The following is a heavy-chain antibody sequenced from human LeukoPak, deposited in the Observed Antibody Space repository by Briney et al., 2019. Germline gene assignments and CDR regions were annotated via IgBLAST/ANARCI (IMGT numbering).Heavy chain of an antibody. Sequence: PSETLSLTCTVSGGSISSGGYYWSWIRQPPGKGLEWIGYIYHSGSTYYNPSLKSRVTISVDRSKNQFSLKLSSVTAADTAVYYCARLSGIAAAAYYFDYWGQGTLVTVSS. V-gene: IGHV4-30-2*01. J-gene: IGHJ4*02. CDR3: ARLSGIAAAAYYFDY. CDR2: IYHSGST. D-gene: IGHD6-13*01. CDR1: GGSISSGGYY.